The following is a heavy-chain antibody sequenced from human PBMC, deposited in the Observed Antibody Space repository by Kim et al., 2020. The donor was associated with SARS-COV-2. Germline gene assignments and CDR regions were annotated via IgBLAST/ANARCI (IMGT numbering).Heavy chain of an antibody. CDR3: ARDPGRMVVAAHYYFDY. Sequence: GGSLRLSCAASGFTFSSYAMHWVRQAPGKGLEGVAVISYDGSNKYYVDSVKGRFTISRDNSTNTLDLQMNSLRAEDTAVYYCARDPGRMVVAAHYYFDYWGQGTLVTVSS. V-gene: IGHV3-30*04. J-gene: IGHJ4*02. D-gene: IGHD2-15*01. CDR1: GFTFSSYA. CDR2: ISYDGSNK.